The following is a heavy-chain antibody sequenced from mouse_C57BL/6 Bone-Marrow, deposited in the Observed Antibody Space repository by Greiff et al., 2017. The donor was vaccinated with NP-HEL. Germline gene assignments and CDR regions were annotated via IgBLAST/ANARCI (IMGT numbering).Heavy chain of an antibody. D-gene: IGHD2-3*01. Sequence: VQLKESGAELARPGASVKLSCKASGYTFTSYGISWVKQRTGQGLEWIGEIYPRSGNTYYNEKFKGKATLTADKSSSTAYMELRSLTSEDSAVYFCARNDGYYVSFAYWGQGTLVTVSA. V-gene: IGHV1-81*01. CDR3: ARNDGYYVSFAY. CDR1: GYTFTSYG. CDR2: IYPRSGNT. J-gene: IGHJ3*01.